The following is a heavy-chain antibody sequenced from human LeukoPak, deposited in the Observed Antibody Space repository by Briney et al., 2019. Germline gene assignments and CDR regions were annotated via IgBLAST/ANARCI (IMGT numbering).Heavy chain of an antibody. CDR3: ARGRSSSWYGGVYFDY. Sequence: SETPSLTCAIYGGSFSGYYWSWIRQPPGKGLEWIGEINHSGSTNYNPSLKSRVTISVDTSKNQFSLKLSSVTAADTAVYYCARGRSSSWYGGVYFDYWGQGTLVTVSS. J-gene: IGHJ4*02. CDR1: GGSFSGYY. V-gene: IGHV4-34*01. D-gene: IGHD6-13*01. CDR2: INHSGST.